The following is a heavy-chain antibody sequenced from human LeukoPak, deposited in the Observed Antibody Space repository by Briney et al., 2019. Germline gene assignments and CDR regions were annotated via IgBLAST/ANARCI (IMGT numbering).Heavy chain of an antibody. V-gene: IGHV4-31*03. Sequence: PSETLSLTYTVSGGSISSGGYYWSWIRQHPGKGLEWIGYIYYSGSTYYNPSLKSRVTISVDTSKNQFSLKLRSVTAADTAVYYCARLESGYDSGGYDGWFDPWGQGTLATVSS. CDR3: ARLESGYDSGGYDGWFDP. D-gene: IGHD3-22*01. CDR2: IYYSGST. J-gene: IGHJ5*02. CDR1: GGSISSGGYY.